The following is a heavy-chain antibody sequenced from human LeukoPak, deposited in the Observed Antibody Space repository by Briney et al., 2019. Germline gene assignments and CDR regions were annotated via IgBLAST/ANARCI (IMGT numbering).Heavy chain of an antibody. J-gene: IGHJ4*02. CDR2: INHSGTT. CDR3: ARKASHFSYGLRAIDY. V-gene: IGHV4-34*01. Sequence: SKTLSLTCAVYGGSFSDHYWNWIRQPPGKGLEWIGEINHSGTTNYNASLKSRVTISVDTSKNHFSLKLNSMTAADTAVYYCARKASHFSYGLRAIDYWGQGNLVTVSS. D-gene: IGHD5-18*01. CDR1: GGSFSDHY.